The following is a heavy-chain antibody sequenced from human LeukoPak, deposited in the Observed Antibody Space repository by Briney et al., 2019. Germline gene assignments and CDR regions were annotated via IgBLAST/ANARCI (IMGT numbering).Heavy chain of an antibody. D-gene: IGHD2-2*01. Sequence: SETLSLTCAVYGGSFSGYYWSWIRQPPGKGLEWIGEINHSGSTNYNPSLKSRVTISVDTSKNQFSLKLSSVTAADTAVYYCARGTVVVPAAIWFQLRLARYYFDYWGQGTLVTVSS. V-gene: IGHV4-34*01. CDR1: GGSFSGYY. CDR3: ARGTVVVPAAIWFQLRLARYYFDY. CDR2: INHSGST. J-gene: IGHJ4*02.